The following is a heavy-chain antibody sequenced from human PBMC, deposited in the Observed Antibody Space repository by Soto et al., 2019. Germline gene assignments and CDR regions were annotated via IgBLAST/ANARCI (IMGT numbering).Heavy chain of an antibody. J-gene: IGHJ4*02. D-gene: IGHD3-3*01. CDR3: ASSPITIFGVVIAGYTG. V-gene: IGHV4-59*01. Sequence: SETLSLTCTVSGGSISSYYWSWIRQPPGKGLEWIGYIYYSGSTNYNPSLKSRVTISVDTSKNQFSLKLSSVTAADTAVYYCASSPITIFGVVIAGYTGWGQGTLVTVSS. CDR1: GGSISSYY. CDR2: IYYSGST.